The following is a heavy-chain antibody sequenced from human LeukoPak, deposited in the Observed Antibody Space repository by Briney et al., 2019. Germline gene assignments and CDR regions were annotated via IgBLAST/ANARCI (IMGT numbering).Heavy chain of an antibody. CDR3: ARGGSGNWNAPFDY. CDR1: GFTFSSYW. V-gene: IGHV3-7*01. D-gene: IGHD1-1*01. J-gene: IGHJ4*02. Sequence: GGSLRLSCAASGFTFSSYWMSWVRQAPGKGLEWVANIKQDGSEKYYVDSVKGRFTISRDNAKNSLYLQMNSLRAEDTAVYYCARGGSGNWNAPFDYWGQGTLVTVSS. CDR2: IKQDGSEK.